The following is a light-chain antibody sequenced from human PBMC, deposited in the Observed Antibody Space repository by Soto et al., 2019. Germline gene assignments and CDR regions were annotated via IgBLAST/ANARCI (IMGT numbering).Light chain of an antibody. CDR3: QQYNNWPPWT. CDR2: DAS. CDR1: QSVSNK. J-gene: IGKJ1*01. V-gene: IGKV3-15*01. Sequence: EIVMTQSPATLSVSPGERATLSCRASQSVSNKLAWYQQKPGQAPRLLIYDASTRATGIPARFSGSGSGTEFTLIISSLQSEDFAVYYCQQYNNWPPWTFGHGTK.